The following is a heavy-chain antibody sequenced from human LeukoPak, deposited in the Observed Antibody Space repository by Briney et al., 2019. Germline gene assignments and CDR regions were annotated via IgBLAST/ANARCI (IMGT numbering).Heavy chain of an antibody. CDR3: ARDNSVGDNAWWFDP. J-gene: IGHJ5*02. CDR2: INPTGGST. V-gene: IGHV1-46*01. Sequence: ASVKVSCKASGYTFTSYYMHWVRQAPGQGLEWMGLINPTGGSTGYAQKFQGRVTITRDMSTSTDYMELSSLRSEDTAIYYCARDNSVGDNAWWFDPWGQGTLVTVSS. D-gene: IGHD1-26*01. CDR1: GYTFTSYY.